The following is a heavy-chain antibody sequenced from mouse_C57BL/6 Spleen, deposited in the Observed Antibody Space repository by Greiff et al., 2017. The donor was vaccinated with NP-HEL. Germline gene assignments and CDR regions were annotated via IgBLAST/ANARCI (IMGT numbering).Heavy chain of an antibody. CDR2: ICGDGGT. CDR1: GFSLTSYG. CDR3: AKPGYYGSTVDYAMDY. V-gene: IGHV2-3*01. D-gene: IGHD1-1*01. J-gene: IGHJ4*01. Sequence: QVQLKESGAGLVAPSQTLSITCTVSGFSLTSYGVSWVRQPPGTGLEWLGVICGDGGTTYHSALISRLSISTDNSKSQVFLKQNRLQTDDTATYYCAKPGYYGSTVDYAMDYWGQGTSVTVSS.